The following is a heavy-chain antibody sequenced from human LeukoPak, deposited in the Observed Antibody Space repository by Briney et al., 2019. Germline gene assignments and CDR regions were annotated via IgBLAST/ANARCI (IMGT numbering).Heavy chain of an antibody. CDR3: ARDKGIAAAGTT. Sequence: SVKVSCKASGGTFSSYAISWVRQAPGQGHEWMGGIIPIFGPANYAQKFQGRVTITADESTSTAYMELSSLRSEDTAVYYCARDKGIAAAGTTWGQGTLVTVSS. V-gene: IGHV1-69*13. D-gene: IGHD6-13*01. CDR1: GGTFSSYA. CDR2: IIPIFGPA. J-gene: IGHJ5*02.